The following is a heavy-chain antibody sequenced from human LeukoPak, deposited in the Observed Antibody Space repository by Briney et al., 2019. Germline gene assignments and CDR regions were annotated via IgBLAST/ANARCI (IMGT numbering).Heavy chain of an antibody. V-gene: IGHV4-39*01. J-gene: IGHJ4*02. CDR3: ARLSRYSSSWTLYYFDY. CDR2: IYYSGST. CDR1: GGSISSGSYY. D-gene: IGHD6-13*01. Sequence: SETLSLTCTVSGGSISSGSYYWGWIRQPPGKGLEWIGSIYYSGSTYYNPSLKSRVTISVDTSKNQFSLKLSSVTAADTAVYYCARLSRYSSSWTLYYFDYWGQGTLVTVSS.